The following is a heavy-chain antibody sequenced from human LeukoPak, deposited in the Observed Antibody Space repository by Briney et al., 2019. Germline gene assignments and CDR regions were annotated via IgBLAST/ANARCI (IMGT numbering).Heavy chain of an antibody. CDR1: GDTFTSYD. CDR2: INPNSGNT. Sequence: ASVKVSCKASGDTFTSYDINWVRQATGQGLEWMGWINPNSGNTGYAQKFQGRVTITRNTSISTAYMELSSLRSEDTAVYYCARGSPPYYYGSGSSHAFDIWGQGTMVTVSS. CDR3: ARGSPPYYYGSGSSHAFDI. J-gene: IGHJ3*02. D-gene: IGHD3-10*01. V-gene: IGHV1-8*03.